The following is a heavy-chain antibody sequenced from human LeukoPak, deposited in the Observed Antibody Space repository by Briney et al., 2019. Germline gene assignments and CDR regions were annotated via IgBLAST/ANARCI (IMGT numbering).Heavy chain of an antibody. CDR2: IPHDDSNK. Sequence: GGSLRLSCAGSGITFSGYTMHWVRQAPGKGLEWVAFIPHDDSNKYYADSVKGRFSISRDASRNTLYLQMNSLRVEDTAVYHCARDRPSSLWFDAFDIWGQGTVVTVSS. J-gene: IGHJ3*02. CDR1: GITFSGYT. CDR3: ARDRPSSLWFDAFDI. V-gene: IGHV3-30-3*01. D-gene: IGHD2-21*01.